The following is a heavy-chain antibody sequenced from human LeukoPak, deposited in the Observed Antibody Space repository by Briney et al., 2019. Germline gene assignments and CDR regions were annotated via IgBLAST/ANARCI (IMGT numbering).Heavy chain of an antibody. J-gene: IGHJ6*04. CDR1: GGSFSGYY. CDR3: ARDPDILTGYYGTGDV. V-gene: IGHV4-34*01. Sequence: SETLSLTCAVYGGSFSGYYWSWIRQPPGKGLEWIGEINHSGSTNYNPSLKSRVTISVDTSKNQFSLKLSSVTAADTAVYYCARDPDILTGYYGTGDVWGKGTTVTISS. CDR2: INHSGST. D-gene: IGHD3-9*01.